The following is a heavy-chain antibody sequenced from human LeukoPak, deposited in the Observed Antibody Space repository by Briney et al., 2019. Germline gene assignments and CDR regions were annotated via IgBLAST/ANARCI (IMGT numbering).Heavy chain of an antibody. Sequence: PSETLSLTCTVSGGSISSSSYYWGWIRQPPGKGLEWIGSIYYSRSTYYNPSLKSRVTISVSKSKNQFYLKLSSVTAPDTAVYYCARMVQYSSSWFDYWGQGTLVTVSS. CDR3: ARMVQYSSSWFDY. J-gene: IGHJ4*02. CDR1: GGSISSSSYY. D-gene: IGHD6-13*01. CDR2: IYYSRST. V-gene: IGHV4-39*01.